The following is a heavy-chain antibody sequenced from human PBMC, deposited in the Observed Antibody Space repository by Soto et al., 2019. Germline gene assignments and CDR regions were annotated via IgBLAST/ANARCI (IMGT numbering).Heavy chain of an antibody. J-gene: IGHJ5*02. CDR2: IYYSGST. V-gene: IGHV4-30-4*01. CDR1: GGSISSGDYY. D-gene: IGHD3-10*01. Sequence: QVQLQESGPGLVKPSQTLSLTCTVSGGSISSGDYYWSWIRQPPGKGLEWIGYIYYSGSTYYNPSLNSRVTISVDASKNHFSLKLSSVTAADTAVYYCARERITMVRGVPWGTWFDPWGQGTLVTVSS. CDR3: ARERITMVRGVPWGTWFDP.